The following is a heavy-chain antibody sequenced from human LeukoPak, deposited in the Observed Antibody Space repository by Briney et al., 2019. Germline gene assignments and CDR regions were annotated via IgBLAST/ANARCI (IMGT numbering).Heavy chain of an antibody. CDR3: ARLGAYSSSWYNWFDP. D-gene: IGHD6-13*01. CDR1: GGSFSGYY. Sequence: PSETLSLTCAVYGGSFSGYYWSWIRQPPGKGLEWIGEINHSGSTNYNPSLKSRVTISVDTPKNQFSLKLSSVTAADTAVYYCARLGAYSSSWYNWFDPWGQGTLVTVSS. V-gene: IGHV4-34*01. J-gene: IGHJ5*02. CDR2: INHSGST.